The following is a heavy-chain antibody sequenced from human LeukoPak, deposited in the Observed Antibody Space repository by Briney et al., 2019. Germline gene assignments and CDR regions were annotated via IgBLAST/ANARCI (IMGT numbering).Heavy chain of an antibody. CDR2: TNTSGNYI. Sequence: GGSLRLSCEASGFTFSNYGMNWVRQAPGKGLEWVSFTNTSGNYIYYGDSVKGRFTISRDNARNLLFLQMNGLRAEDTAVYYCARGRSITLLRGVAMSDGFDIWGQGAMVAVSS. CDR1: GFTFSNYG. CDR3: ARGRSITLLRGVAMSDGFDI. D-gene: IGHD3-10*01. J-gene: IGHJ3*02. V-gene: IGHV3-21*06.